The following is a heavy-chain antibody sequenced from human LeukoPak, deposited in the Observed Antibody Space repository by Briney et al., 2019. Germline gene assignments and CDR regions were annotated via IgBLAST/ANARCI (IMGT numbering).Heavy chain of an antibody. D-gene: IGHD3-22*01. CDR2: IYYSGST. V-gene: IGHV4-39*01. J-gene: IGHJ4*02. CDR3: AGHRYYYDSSGSTFDY. Sequence: PSETLSLTCTVSGGSISSSSYYWGWIRQPPGKGLEWIGSIYYSGSTYYNPSLKSRVTISVDTSKNQFSLKLSSVTAADTAVYYCAGHRYYYDSSGSTFDYWGQGTLVTVSS. CDR1: GGSISSSSYY.